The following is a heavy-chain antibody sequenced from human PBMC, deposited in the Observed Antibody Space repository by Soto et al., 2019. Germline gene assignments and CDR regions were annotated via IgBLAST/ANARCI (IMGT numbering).Heavy chain of an antibody. Sequence: SETLSLTCTVSGDSISSSSYYWDWIRQPPGKGLEWIGSIYYSGSTYYNPSLKSRVTISVDTSKNQFSLKLSSVTTADTAVYYCARARSGDRRFDSWGQGALLTVS. D-gene: IGHD2-21*02. CDR1: GDSISSSSYY. V-gene: IGHV4-39*01. J-gene: IGHJ4*02. CDR2: IYYSGST. CDR3: ARARSGDRRFDS.